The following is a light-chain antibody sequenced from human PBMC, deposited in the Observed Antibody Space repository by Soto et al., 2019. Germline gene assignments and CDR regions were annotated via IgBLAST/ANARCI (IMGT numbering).Light chain of an antibody. Sequence: EIVLTQSPATLSLSPGERATLSCRASQSVNSQLDWYQHKPGQAPRLLIYDASNSATGIPDRFSGSGSGTDFTLTISSLEPEDFAIYYCAHRLCPWTVGQGTKVDIK. J-gene: IGKJ1*01. CDR2: DAS. V-gene: IGKV3-11*01. CDR3: AHRLCPWT. CDR1: QSVNSQ.